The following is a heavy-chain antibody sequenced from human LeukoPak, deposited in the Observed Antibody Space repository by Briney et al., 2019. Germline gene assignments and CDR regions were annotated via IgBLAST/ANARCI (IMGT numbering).Heavy chain of an antibody. D-gene: IGHD3-10*01. V-gene: IGHV4-38-2*02. CDR2: IYHSGTT. CDR1: GYSISSGYY. CDR3: ARDLGPHFYYGSPRFDP. Sequence: SETLSLTCTVSGYSISSGYYWGWIRQPPGKGLEWIGSIYHSGTTYYNPSLKSRVTISVDTSKNHFSLKLSSVTAADTAVYYCARDLGPHFYYGSPRFDPWGQGTLVAVSS. J-gene: IGHJ5*02.